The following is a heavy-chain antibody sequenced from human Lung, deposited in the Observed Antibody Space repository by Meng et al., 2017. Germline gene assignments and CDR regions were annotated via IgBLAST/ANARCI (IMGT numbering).Heavy chain of an antibody. D-gene: IGHD6-13*01. Sequence: LVPAGAEVKKPGASGKVSCKPSGYNFPDYWLHWVRRAPGQGLEWMGRIDPKSGDTHYAQRFQGRVTMTGDTSISTAYMELSGLRSDDTAMYYCARDEDISAAGKLFGDYWGQGTLVTVSS. CDR2: IDPKSGDT. V-gene: IGHV1-2*06. J-gene: IGHJ4*02. CDR1: GYNFPDYW. CDR3: ARDEDISAAGKLFGDY.